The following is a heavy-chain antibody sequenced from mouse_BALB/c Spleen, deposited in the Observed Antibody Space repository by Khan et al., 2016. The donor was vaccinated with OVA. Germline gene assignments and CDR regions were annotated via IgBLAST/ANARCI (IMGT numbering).Heavy chain of an antibody. Sequence: QIQLVQSGPELKKPGETVKISCKASGYTLTNYGMNWVKQAPGKGLKWMGWINTYTGEATYAADFKGRFAFSLDTSASTAYLQINNLKNEDTATYCCSRSNGNYWFAYWGQGTLVTVSA. CDR3: SRSNGNYWFAY. D-gene: IGHD2-1*01. V-gene: IGHV9-3-1*01. CDR2: INTYTGEA. CDR1: GYTLTNYG. J-gene: IGHJ3*01.